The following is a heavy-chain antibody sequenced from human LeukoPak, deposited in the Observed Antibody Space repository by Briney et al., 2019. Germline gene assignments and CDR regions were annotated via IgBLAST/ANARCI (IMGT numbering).Heavy chain of an antibody. Sequence: PSETLSLTCTVSGSSTNTPYYWAWIRQPPGEGLEWIGNIFHGVTTFYNPSLMNRVAISVDTSKNQFSLKLTSVTAADTAVYYCARDATIAAPLMSWGQGTLVIVSS. D-gene: IGHD6-13*01. J-gene: IGHJ4*02. CDR3: ARDATIAAPLMS. CDR1: GSSTNTPYY. V-gene: IGHV4-38-2*02. CDR2: IFHGVTT.